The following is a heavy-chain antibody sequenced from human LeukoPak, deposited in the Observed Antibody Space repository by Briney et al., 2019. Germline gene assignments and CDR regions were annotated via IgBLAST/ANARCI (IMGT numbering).Heavy chain of an antibody. CDR1: GFTFSSYA. CDR2: ISGSGGST. CDR3: AKDSSSGSYFGAFDI. D-gene: IGHD1-26*01. Sequence: PGGSLRLSCAASGFTFSSYAMSWVRQAPGKGLEWVSAISGSGGSTYYADSVKGRFTISRDNSKNTLYLQMNSPRAEDTAVYYCAKDSSSGSYFGAFDIWGQGTMVTVSS. V-gene: IGHV3-23*01. J-gene: IGHJ3*02.